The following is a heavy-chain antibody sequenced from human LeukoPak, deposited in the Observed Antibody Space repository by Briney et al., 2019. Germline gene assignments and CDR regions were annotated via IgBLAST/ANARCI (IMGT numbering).Heavy chain of an antibody. CDR3: ARSGGDDDAFDI. CDR1: GFTFSSYD. CDR2: IGTAGDT. J-gene: IGHJ3*02. Sequence: GGSLRLSCAASGFTFSSYDMHWVRQATGKGLEWVSDIGTAGDTYYPGSVKGRFTISRENAKNSLYLQMNSLRAGDTAVYYCARSGGDDDAFDIWGQGTMVTVSS. V-gene: IGHV3-13*01. D-gene: IGHD3-10*01.